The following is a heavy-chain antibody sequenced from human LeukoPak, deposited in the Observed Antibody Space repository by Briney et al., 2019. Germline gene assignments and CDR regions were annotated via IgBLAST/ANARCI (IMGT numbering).Heavy chain of an antibody. CDR2: ISTSSSYI. CDR1: GFTFSAYS. J-gene: IGHJ5*02. Sequence: GGSLRLSCAASGFTFSAYSMNWVRQAPGKGLEWVSSISTSSSYIYYVDSVKGRFTISRDNARNSLYLQMNSLRAEDTAVYYCARAPLSGSYLINWFDPWGQGTLVTVSS. V-gene: IGHV3-21*01. CDR3: ARAPLSGSYLINWFDP. D-gene: IGHD1-26*01.